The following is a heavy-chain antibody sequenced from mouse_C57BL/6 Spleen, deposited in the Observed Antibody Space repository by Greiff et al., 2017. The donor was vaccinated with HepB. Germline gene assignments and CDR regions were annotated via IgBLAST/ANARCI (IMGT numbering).Heavy chain of an antibody. Sequence: VQLQQSGPELVKPGASVKMSCKASGYTFTDYNMHWVKQSHGKSLEWIGYINPNNGGTSYNQKFKGKATLTVNKSSSTAYMELRSLTSEDSAVYYCAREGGFYYYGSRGFAYWGQGTLVTVSA. V-gene: IGHV1-22*01. CDR2: INPNNGGT. D-gene: IGHD1-1*01. CDR1: GYTFTDYN. J-gene: IGHJ3*01. CDR3: AREGGFYYYGSRGFAY.